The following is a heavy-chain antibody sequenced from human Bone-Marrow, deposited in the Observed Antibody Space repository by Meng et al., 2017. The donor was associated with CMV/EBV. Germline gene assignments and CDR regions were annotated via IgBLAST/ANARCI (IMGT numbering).Heavy chain of an antibody. V-gene: IGHV4-39*07. CDR1: GCSFSSSSYY. D-gene: IGHD2-2*01. CDR3: ARDDPGVPGRYYGMDL. CDR2: IYDSGST. J-gene: IGHJ6*02. Sequence: SETLSLTCTVSGCSFSSSSYYWGWIRQPPGKGLEWIGSIYDSGSTYYNPSLKSRVTISVDTSKNQFSLKLSSVTAADTAVYYCARDDPGVPGRYYGMDLWGQGTTVTVSS.